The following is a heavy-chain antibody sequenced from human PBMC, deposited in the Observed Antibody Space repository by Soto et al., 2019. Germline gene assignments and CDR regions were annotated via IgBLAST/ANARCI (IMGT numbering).Heavy chain of an antibody. D-gene: IGHD3-3*01. CDR1: GGSISSYY. Sequence: PSETLSLTCTVSGGSISSYYWSWIRQPPGKGLEWIGYIYYSGSTNYNPSLKSRVTISVDTSKNQFSLKLSSVTAADTAVYYCARDHRSGYYDFWSGSIITGNWFDPWGQGTLVTVSS. CDR3: ARDHRSGYYDFWSGSIITGNWFDP. CDR2: IYYSGST. V-gene: IGHV4-59*01. J-gene: IGHJ5*02.